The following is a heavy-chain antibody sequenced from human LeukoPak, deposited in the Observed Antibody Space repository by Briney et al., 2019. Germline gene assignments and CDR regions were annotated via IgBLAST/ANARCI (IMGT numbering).Heavy chain of an antibody. Sequence: GGSLRLSCAASGFTVSSNYMSWVRQAPGKGLEWVSVIYSGGSTYYADSVKGRFTISRDNSKNTLYLQMNSLRAEDTAVYYCAILPPKYYDFWSGYPTYYMDVWGKGTTVTVSS. CDR1: GFTVSSNY. CDR3: AILPPKYYDFWSGYPTYYMDV. CDR2: IYSGGST. D-gene: IGHD3-3*01. J-gene: IGHJ6*03. V-gene: IGHV3-53*01.